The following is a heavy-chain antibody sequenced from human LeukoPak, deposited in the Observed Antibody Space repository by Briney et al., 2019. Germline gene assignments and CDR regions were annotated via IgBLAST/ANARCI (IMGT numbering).Heavy chain of an antibody. J-gene: IGHJ6*02. D-gene: IGHD6-13*01. Sequence: GGSLRLSCAASGFTFGDYYMSWIRQAPGKGLEWVSYISSSSSYTNYADSVKGRFTISRDNAKNSLYLQMNSLRAEDTAVYYCARASLEQQLVPAVMPAYGMDVWGQGTTVTVSS. CDR1: GFTFGDYY. V-gene: IGHV3-11*06. CDR3: ARASLEQQLVPAVMPAYGMDV. CDR2: ISSSSSYT.